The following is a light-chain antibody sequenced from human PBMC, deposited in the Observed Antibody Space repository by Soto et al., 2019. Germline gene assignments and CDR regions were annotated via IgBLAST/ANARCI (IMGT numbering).Light chain of an antibody. Sequence: DIQMTQSPSSLSASVGDRVTVPCRASQGISPFLNWYQQKPGKAPNLLIYTTSTLHGGVPSRFSGSGSGTDFTLTISSLQPEDFATYYCQQSFTAPWTFGQGTRVEIK. V-gene: IGKV1-39*01. CDR2: TTS. CDR1: QGISPF. CDR3: QQSFTAPWT. J-gene: IGKJ1*01.